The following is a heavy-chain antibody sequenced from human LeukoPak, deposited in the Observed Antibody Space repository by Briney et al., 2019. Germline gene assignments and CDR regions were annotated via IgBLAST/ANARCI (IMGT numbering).Heavy chain of an antibody. CDR1: GYTFTTYA. V-gene: IGHV1-3*04. Sequence: ASVTVSCKASGYTFTTYAMHWVRQAPGQRLEWMGWINTGNGNTKYSQKFQDRVTITRDTSASTAYMDLSSLRSEDTAVYYCATRESGYLAYWGQGTLVTVSS. J-gene: IGHJ4*02. D-gene: IGHD3-3*01. CDR2: INTGNGNT. CDR3: ATRESGYLAY.